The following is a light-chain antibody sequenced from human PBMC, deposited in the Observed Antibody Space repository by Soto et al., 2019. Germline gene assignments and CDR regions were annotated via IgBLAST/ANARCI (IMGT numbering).Light chain of an antibody. CDR3: QQYNNLYT. CDR2: DAS. V-gene: IGKV3-11*01. CDR1: QSVSSY. Sequence: EIVLTQSPATLSLSPGERATLSCRASQSVSSYLAWYQQKPGQAPRLLIYDASNRATGIPARFSGSGSGTEFTLTISSLQSEDFAVYYCQQYNNLYTFGQGTKLEIK. J-gene: IGKJ2*01.